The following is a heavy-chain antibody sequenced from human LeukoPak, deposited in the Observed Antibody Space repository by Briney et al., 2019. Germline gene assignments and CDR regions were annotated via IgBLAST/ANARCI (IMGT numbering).Heavy chain of an antibody. Sequence: ASVKVSCKASGYTFTSYGISWVRQAPGQGLEWMGWISAYNGNTNYAQKLQGRVTMTTDTSTSTAYMELSSLRSEDTAVYYCARELDYGAAFDYWGQGTLVTVSS. D-gene: IGHD4-17*01. CDR1: GYTFTSYG. CDR3: ARELDYGAAFDY. CDR2: ISAYNGNT. J-gene: IGHJ4*02. V-gene: IGHV1-18*01.